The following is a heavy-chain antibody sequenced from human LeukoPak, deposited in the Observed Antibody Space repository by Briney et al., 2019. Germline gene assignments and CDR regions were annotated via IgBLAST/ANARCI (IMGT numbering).Heavy chain of an antibody. Sequence: GASVNVSCKASGGTFSSYAISWVRQSPGQGLEWMGRIIPIFGIANYAQKFQGRVTITADKSTSTAYMELSSLRSEDTAVYYCARDGGSGSYRFDYWGQGTLVTVSS. V-gene: IGHV1-69*04. CDR3: ARDGGSGSYRFDY. CDR2: IIPIFGIA. D-gene: IGHD3-10*01. CDR1: GGTFSSYA. J-gene: IGHJ4*02.